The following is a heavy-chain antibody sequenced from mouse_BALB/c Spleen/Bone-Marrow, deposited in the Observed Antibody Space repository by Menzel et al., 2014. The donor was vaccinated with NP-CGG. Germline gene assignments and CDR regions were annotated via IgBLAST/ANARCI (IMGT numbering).Heavy chain of an antibody. CDR1: GISITTGNYR. Sequence: VQLKHSGPGLVKPSQTVSLTCTVTGISITTGNYRWSWIRQFPGNKLEWIGYIYYSGTITYNPSLTSRTTITRDTSKNQFFLEMNSLTAEDTATYYCAHLYYGDWGQGTTLTVSS. CDR2: IYYSGTI. CDR3: AHLYYGD. D-gene: IGHD1-2*01. V-gene: IGHV3-5*02. J-gene: IGHJ2*01.